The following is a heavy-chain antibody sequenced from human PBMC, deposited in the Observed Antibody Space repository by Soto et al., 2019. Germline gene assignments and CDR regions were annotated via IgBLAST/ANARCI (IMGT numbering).Heavy chain of an antibody. V-gene: IGHV4-59*01. CDR1: GGSINTYY. J-gene: IGHJ4*02. CDR2: IYHTGST. Sequence: SETLSLTCTVSGGSINTYYWSWIRQPPGKGLEWIGYIYHTGSTNYSPSLKSRVTISVDTSKNQLSLKLNSVTAADTALYYCARMGPRLQSHYFDYWGLGTLVTVSS. CDR3: ARMGPRLQSHYFDY.